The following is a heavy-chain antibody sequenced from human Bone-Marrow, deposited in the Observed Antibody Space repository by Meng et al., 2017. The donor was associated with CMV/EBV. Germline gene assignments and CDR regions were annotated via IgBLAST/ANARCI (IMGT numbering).Heavy chain of an antibody. Sequence: SETLSLTCTVSGGSISSSSYYWGWIRQPPGKGLEWIGSIYYSGSTYYNPSLKSRVTISVDTSKNQFSLKLSSVTAADTAVYYCARSTNYGMDVWGQGTTVTGSS. CDR2: IYYSGST. D-gene: IGHD1-26*01. CDR3: ARSTNYGMDV. V-gene: IGHV4-39*07. J-gene: IGHJ6*02. CDR1: GGSISSSSYY.